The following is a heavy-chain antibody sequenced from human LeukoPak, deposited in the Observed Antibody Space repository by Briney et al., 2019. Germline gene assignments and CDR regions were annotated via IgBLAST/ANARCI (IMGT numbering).Heavy chain of an antibody. CDR2: LSGSGRTI. CDR1: GFTFSSYE. D-gene: IGHD6-19*01. Sequence: GGSLRLSCAASGFTFSSYEMNWVRQAPGKGLEGVSYLSGSGRTIYYANSVKGRFTISRDNAKNSLYLQMNSLRADDTAVYYCARLDASGLDYWGQGTLVTVSS. J-gene: IGHJ4*02. V-gene: IGHV3-48*03. CDR3: ARLDASGLDY.